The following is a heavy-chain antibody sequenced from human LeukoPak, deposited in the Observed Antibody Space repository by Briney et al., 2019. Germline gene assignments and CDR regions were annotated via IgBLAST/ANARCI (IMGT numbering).Heavy chain of an antibody. V-gene: IGHV3-33*01. CDR2: IWYDGSNK. J-gene: IGHJ4*02. CDR1: GFTFSSFG. Sequence: GGSLRLSCAASGFTFSSFGMHWVRQAPGKGLEWLAVIWYDGSNKYYADSVKGRFTISRDNSKNTLYLQMNSLRAEDTAVYYCARDHPDYWGQGTLVTVSS. CDR3: ARDHPDY.